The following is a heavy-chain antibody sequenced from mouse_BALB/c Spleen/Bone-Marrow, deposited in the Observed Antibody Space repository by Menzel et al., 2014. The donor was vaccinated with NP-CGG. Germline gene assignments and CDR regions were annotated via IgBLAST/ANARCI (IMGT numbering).Heavy chain of an antibody. J-gene: IGHJ4*01. V-gene: IGHV1-54*03. Sequence: QVQLQQSGAELVRPGTSVKVSCKASGYAFTNYLIEWVKQRPGQGLEWIGVINSGSGGPNYNEKFKGKATLTADKSSSTAYMQLSSLTSDDSAVYFCARRDDGYYYYAMVYWGQGTSGTVSS. D-gene: IGHD2-3*01. CDR3: ARRDDGYYYYAMVY. CDR1: GYAFTNYL. CDR2: INSGSGGP.